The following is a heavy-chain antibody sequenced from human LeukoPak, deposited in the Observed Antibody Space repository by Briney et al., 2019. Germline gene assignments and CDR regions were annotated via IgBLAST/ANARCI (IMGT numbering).Heavy chain of an antibody. CDR1: GFTFSSYA. CDR2: ISGSGGST. V-gene: IGHV3-23*01. Sequence: RGSLRLSCAASGFTFSSYAMSWVRQAPGKGLEWVSAISGSGGSTYYADSVKGRFTISRDNSKNTLYLQMNSLRAEDTAVYYCARDGGLAAAGLDYWGQGTLVTVSS. CDR3: ARDGGLAAAGLDY. D-gene: IGHD6-13*01. J-gene: IGHJ4*02.